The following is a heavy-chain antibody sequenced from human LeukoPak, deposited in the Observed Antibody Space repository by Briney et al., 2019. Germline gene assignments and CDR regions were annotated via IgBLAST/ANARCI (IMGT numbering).Heavy chain of an antibody. D-gene: IGHD3-10*01. CDR3: ARAGASLLWFGELLS. J-gene: IGHJ4*02. CDR2: IWYDGSNK. Sequence: QPGRSLRLSCAASGFTFSSYGMHWVRQAPGKGLEWVAVIWYDGSNKYYADSVKGRFTISRDNSKNTLYLQMNSLRAEDTAVYYCARAGASLLWFGELLSWGQGTLVTVSS. CDR1: GFTFSSYG. V-gene: IGHV3-33*01.